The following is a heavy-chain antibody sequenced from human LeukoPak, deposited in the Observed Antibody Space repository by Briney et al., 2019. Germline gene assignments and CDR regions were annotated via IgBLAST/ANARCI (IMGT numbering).Heavy chain of an antibody. CDR1: GFTFSSYA. Sequence: GGSLRLSCAASGFTFSSYAMSWVRQAPGKGLEWVSAISGSGGSTYYADSVKGRFTISRDNSKNTLYLQMNSLRAEDTAVYYCAKDPGGSMIHHYFDYWGQGTLVTVSS. V-gene: IGHV3-23*01. CDR2: ISGSGGST. J-gene: IGHJ4*02. D-gene: IGHD3-22*01. CDR3: AKDPGGSMIHHYFDY.